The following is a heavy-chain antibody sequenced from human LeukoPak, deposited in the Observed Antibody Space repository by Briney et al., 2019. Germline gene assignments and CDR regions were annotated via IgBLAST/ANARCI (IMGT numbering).Heavy chain of an antibody. V-gene: IGHV3-30*19. D-gene: IGHD2-2*01. CDR1: GFTFNSYG. J-gene: IGHJ4*02. CDR3: ARDLATGPAGYYFDY. CDR2: IANDGRDK. Sequence: GGSLRLSCAASGFTFNSYGMHWVRQAPGKGLEWVAVIANDGRDKKSADSVKGRFTISRDNSKNTLYLQMDSLRAEDSAVYYCARDLATGPAGYYFDYWGQGTLVTVSS.